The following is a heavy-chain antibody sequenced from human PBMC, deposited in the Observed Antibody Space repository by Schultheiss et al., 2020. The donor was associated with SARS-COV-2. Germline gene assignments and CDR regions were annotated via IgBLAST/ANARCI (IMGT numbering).Heavy chain of an antibody. D-gene: IGHD3-22*01. CDR1: GGSIGSYY. Sequence: SQTLSLTCTVSGGSIGSYYWSWIRQPPGKRLEWIGNIYYSGSTNYNPSLKSRVTISVDTSKNQFSLKLSSVTAADTAVYYCARGPVYDSSGYYTWGQGTLVTVSS. CDR3: ARGPVYDSSGYYT. V-gene: IGHV4-59*01. CDR2: IYYSGST. J-gene: IGHJ4*02.